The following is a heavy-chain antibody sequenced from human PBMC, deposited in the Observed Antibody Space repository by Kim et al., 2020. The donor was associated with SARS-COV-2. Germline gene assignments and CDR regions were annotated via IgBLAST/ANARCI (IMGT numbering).Heavy chain of an antibody. J-gene: IGHJ2*01. V-gene: IGHV4-59*01. Sequence: SETLSLTCIVSGGYISSYFWSWIRQPPGKGLEWIGYVSFSGSTNYNPSYNPSLRSRVTISVDTSKNQFSLNLRSVTAADTAVYYCARVLGTGFGESNWYFDRWGRGTLVTVSS. D-gene: IGHD3-10*01. CDR3: ARVLGTGFGESNWYFDR. CDR1: GGYISSYF. CDR2: VSFSGST.